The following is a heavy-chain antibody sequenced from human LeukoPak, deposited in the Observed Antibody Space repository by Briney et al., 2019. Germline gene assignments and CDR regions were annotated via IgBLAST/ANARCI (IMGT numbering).Heavy chain of an antibody. D-gene: IGHD5-24*01. CDR3: ARGAWLQLLFWGMDV. Sequence: GASVKVSCKASGYTFTSYDINWVRQATGQGLEWMGWMNSNSGNTGYAQKFQGRVTMTRNTSISTAYMELSSLRSEDTAVYYCARGAWLQLLFWGMDVWGQGTTVTVSS. CDR1: GYTFTSYD. CDR2: MNSNSGNT. J-gene: IGHJ6*02. V-gene: IGHV1-8*01.